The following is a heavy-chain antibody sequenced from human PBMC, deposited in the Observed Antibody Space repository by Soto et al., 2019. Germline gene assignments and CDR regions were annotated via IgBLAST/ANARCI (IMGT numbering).Heavy chain of an antibody. J-gene: IGHJ6*02. D-gene: IGHD3-3*01. CDR1: GGSVSSGSYY. CDR3: ARDDTYYDFWSGYYPREYYGMDV. CDR2: IYYSGST. Sequence: PSETLSLTCTVSGGSVSSGSYYWSWIRQPPGKGLEWIGYIYYSGSTNYNPSLKSRVTISVDTSKNQFSLKLSSVTAADTAVYYCARDDTYYDFWSGYYPREYYGMDVWGQGTTVTVSS. V-gene: IGHV4-61*01.